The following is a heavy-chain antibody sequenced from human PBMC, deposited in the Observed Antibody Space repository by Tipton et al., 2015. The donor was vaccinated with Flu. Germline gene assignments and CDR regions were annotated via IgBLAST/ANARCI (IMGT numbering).Heavy chain of an antibody. CDR1: RGSISSSSYN. CDR2: IYYSGRT. D-gene: IGHD3-10*02. CDR3: ARLSYYDVDLKNFYFED. J-gene: IGHJ4*02. Sequence: LRLSCSDSRGSISSSSYNWGWIRQPPGKGLEWIASIYYSGRTYYNPSLKSRVTISVDTSKSQFSLKLNSVTAADTAVYYCARLSYYDVDLKNFYFEDWGQGTLVTVSS. V-gene: IGHV4-39*01.